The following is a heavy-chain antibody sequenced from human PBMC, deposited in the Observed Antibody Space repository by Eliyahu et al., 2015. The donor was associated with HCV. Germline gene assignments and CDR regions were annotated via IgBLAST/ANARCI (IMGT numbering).Heavy chain of an antibody. CDR2: IIPIFGAP. Sequence: EVKKPGSSVKVSCKASGDSFRNYAITWVRQAPGQGLEWMGEIIPIFGAPNYAQKFQGRVTITADEWTSTAYMELSRLRSEDTAVYYCARDQVEIAARPGEHYYFGLDVWGQGTTVTVSS. CDR1: GDSFRNYA. CDR3: ARDQVEIAARPGEHYYFGLDV. D-gene: IGHD6-6*01. V-gene: IGHV1-69*01. J-gene: IGHJ6*02.